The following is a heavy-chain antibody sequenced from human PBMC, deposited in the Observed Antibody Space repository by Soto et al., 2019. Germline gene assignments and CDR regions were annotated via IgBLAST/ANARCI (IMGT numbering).Heavy chain of an antibody. CDR1: GFTFSDYY. Sequence: QVQLVDSGGGLVKPGGSLRLSCAASGFTFSDYYMSWIRQAPGKGLEWVSCISSSSSYTNYADSVKGRFTISRDNAKNSLYLRMNSLRAEDTAVYYCARSRAADYGDYSDYWGQGTLVTVSS. V-gene: IGHV3-11*05. CDR3: ARSRAADYGDYSDY. CDR2: ISSSSSYT. J-gene: IGHJ4*02. D-gene: IGHD4-17*01.